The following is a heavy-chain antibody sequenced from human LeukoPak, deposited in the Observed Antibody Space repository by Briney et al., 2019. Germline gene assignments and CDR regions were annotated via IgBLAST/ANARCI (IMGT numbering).Heavy chain of an antibody. CDR1: GFTLSTYW. J-gene: IGHJ4*02. D-gene: IGHD3-16*01. CDR2: INPDGSAK. Sequence: AGGSLRLSCEASGFTLSTYWMNWVRQVPGKGLEWVANINPDGSAKRYVDSVKGRFTIARDNADNSLSLQMNSLRAEDTAVYYCARWGAGGNSWGQGTLVTVSS. V-gene: IGHV3-7*01. CDR3: ARWGAGGNS.